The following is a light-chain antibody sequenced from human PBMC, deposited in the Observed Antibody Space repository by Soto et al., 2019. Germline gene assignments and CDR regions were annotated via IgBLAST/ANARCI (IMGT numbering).Light chain of an antibody. CDR3: ETWDGNTRV. Sequence: QPVLTQSSSASASLGSSVKLTCTLSSGHSSYIIAWHQQQPGKAPRYLMKLEGSGSYNKGSGVPDRFSGSSSGADRYLTISKLQFEDEADYYCETWDGNTRVFGGGTKLTVL. CDR2: LEGSGSY. V-gene: IGLV4-60*02. J-gene: IGLJ2*01. CDR1: SGHSSYI.